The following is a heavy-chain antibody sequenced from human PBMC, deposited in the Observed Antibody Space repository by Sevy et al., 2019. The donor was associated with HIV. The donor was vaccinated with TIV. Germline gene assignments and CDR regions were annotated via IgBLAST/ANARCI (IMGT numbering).Heavy chain of an antibody. Sequence: GGSLRLSCVTSGFNFSHYGIHWVRQSPGKGMEWVAIIWYDGINKFYADSMKGRFTISRDNSKNTLYLQMNSLRAGDTAVYYCAGDWTYYDTSSGYRYYGMDVWGPGTTVTVSS. CDR3: AGDWTYYDTSSGYRYYGMDV. CDR2: IWYDGINK. J-gene: IGHJ6*02. V-gene: IGHV3-33*01. D-gene: IGHD3-9*01. CDR1: GFNFSHYG.